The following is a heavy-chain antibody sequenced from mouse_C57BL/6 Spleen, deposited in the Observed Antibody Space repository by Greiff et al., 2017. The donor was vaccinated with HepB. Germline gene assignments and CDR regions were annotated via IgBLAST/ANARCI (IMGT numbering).Heavy chain of an antibody. J-gene: IGHJ1*03. CDR1: GFSLTSYG. CDR3: AREPPLITTVVAHWYFDV. V-gene: IGHV2-2*01. CDR2: IWSGGST. Sequence: VQVVESGPGLVQPSQSLSITCTVSGFSLTSYGVHWVRQSPGKGLEWLGVIWSGGSTDYNAAFISRLSISKDNSKSQVFFKMNSLQADDTAIYYCAREPPLITTVVAHWYFDVWGTGTTVTVSS. D-gene: IGHD1-1*01.